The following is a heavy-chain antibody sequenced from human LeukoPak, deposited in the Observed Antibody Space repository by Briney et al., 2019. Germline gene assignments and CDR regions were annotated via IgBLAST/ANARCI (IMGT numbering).Heavy chain of an antibody. Sequence: ASVKVSCKASGYTFTSYAMHWVRQAPGQRLEWMGWINAGNGNTKYSQKFQGRVTITRDTSASTAYMELSSLRSEDTAVYYCARDTPDYYDFWSGYRNYGMDVWGQGTTVTVSS. CDR3: ARDTPDYYDFWSGYRNYGMDV. CDR2: INAGNGNT. V-gene: IGHV1-3*01. J-gene: IGHJ6*02. D-gene: IGHD3-3*01. CDR1: GYTFTSYA.